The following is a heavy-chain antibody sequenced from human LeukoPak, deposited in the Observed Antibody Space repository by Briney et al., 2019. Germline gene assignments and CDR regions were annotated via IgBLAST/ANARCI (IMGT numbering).Heavy chain of an antibody. Sequence: GRSLRLSCAASGFTFSSYWMHWVRQVPGKGLVWVARINPGGSSITYADSVKGRFTISRDNAKNTLYLQMDSLRAEDTAVYYCASEDPWLPVKEITFWGQGTLVTVSS. V-gene: IGHV3-74*01. J-gene: IGHJ4*02. D-gene: IGHD5-12*01. CDR3: ASEDPWLPVKEITF. CDR1: GFTFSSYW. CDR2: INPGGSSI.